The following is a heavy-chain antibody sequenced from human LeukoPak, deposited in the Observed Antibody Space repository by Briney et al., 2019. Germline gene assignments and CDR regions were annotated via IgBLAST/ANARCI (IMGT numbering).Heavy chain of an antibody. J-gene: IGHJ4*02. Sequence: ASVKVSCKASGYTFTSYGISWVRQAPGQGLEWMGWISAYNGNTNYAQKLQGRVTMTTDTSTSTAYMELRSLRSDDTAVYYCARDPAPRLGYSSSFSAYWGQGTLVTVSS. CDR3: ARDPAPRLGYSSSFSAY. D-gene: IGHD6-19*01. V-gene: IGHV1-18*01. CDR2: ISAYNGNT. CDR1: GYTFTSYG.